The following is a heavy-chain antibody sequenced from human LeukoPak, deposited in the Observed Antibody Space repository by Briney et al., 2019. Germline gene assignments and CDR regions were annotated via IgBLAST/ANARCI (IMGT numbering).Heavy chain of an antibody. V-gene: IGHV3-21*01. Sequence: PGGSLRLSCAASGFTFSSYSMNWVRQAPGKGLEWVSSISSSSSYIYYADSVKGRFTISRDNAENSLYLQMNSLRAEDTAVYYCARLYLGQQLVGVFDYWGQRTLVTVSS. J-gene: IGHJ4*02. CDR3: ARLYLGQQLVGVFDY. CDR1: GFTFSSYS. D-gene: IGHD6-13*01. CDR2: ISSSSSYI.